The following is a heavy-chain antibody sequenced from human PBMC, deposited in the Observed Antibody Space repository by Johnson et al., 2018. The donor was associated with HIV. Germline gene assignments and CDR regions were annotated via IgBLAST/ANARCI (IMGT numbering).Heavy chain of an antibody. Sequence: VQLVESGGGLVQPGGSLRLSCAASGFIFSRYDMHWVRQVTGKGLEWVSAIGTTDDTYYPASVKGRFTLSRDNGKNSLYLQMNSLIAEDTAVYYCASGDAFDIWGRGTKVTVSS. J-gene: IGHJ3*02. CDR2: IGTTDDT. V-gene: IGHV3-13*01. CDR1: GFIFSRYD. CDR3: ASGDAFDI.